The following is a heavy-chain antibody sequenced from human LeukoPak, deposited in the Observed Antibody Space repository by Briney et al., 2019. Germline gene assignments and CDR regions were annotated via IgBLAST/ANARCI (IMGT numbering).Heavy chain of an antibody. CDR2: IYYSGST. D-gene: IGHD3-16*02. CDR1: GGSISSSSYY. V-gene: IGHV4-39*01. J-gene: IGHJ4*02. CDR3: ARDLLDDYVWGSYPLD. Sequence: SETLSLTCTVSGGSISSSSYYWGWIRQPPGKGLEWIGSIYYSGSTYYNPSLKSRVTISVDTSKNQFSLKLSSVTAADTAVYYCARDLLDDYVWGSYPLDWGQGTLVTVSS.